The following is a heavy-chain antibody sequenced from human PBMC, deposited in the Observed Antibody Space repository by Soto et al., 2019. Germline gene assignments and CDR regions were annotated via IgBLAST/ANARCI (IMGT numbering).Heavy chain of an antibody. CDR3: ARGDVDTTMLFDY. J-gene: IGHJ4*02. CDR1: GYTFYTYY. CDR2: INPSGGTT. V-gene: IGHV1-46*02. Sequence: VQLVQSGAEVKKPGASVTISCKASGYTFYTYYIQWVRQAPGQGLEWMGIINPSGGTTDYAQKFKGRVTVTRDTSASTVFMYLSGLRSADTAVYYCARGDVDTTMLFDYWGQGTLVTVSS. D-gene: IGHD5-18*01.